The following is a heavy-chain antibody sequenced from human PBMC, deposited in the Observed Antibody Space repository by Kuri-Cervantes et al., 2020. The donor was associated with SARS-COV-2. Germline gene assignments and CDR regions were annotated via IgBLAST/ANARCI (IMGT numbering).Heavy chain of an antibody. V-gene: IGHV5-51*01. CDR3: ARRTGQQLFDY. J-gene: IGHJ4*02. Sequence: GGSLRLSCKGSGYSFTSYWIGWVRQMPGKGLEWIGIIYPGDSDTRYSPSFQGQVTISADKSISTAYLQWSSLKASDTAMYYCARRTGQQLFDYWGQGTLVTVSS. CDR1: GYSFTSYW. CDR2: IYPGDSDT. D-gene: IGHD6-13*01.